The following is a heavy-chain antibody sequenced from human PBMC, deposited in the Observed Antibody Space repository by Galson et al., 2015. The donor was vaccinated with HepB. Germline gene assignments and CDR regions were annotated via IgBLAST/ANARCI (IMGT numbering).Heavy chain of an antibody. CDR2: ISSSSSYI. CDR1: GFTFSSYS. CDR3: AKAFIAAAGTELDY. J-gene: IGHJ4*02. V-gene: IGHV3-21*01. D-gene: IGHD6-13*01. Sequence: SLRLSCAASGFTFSSYSMNWVRQAPGKGLEWVSSISSSSSYIYYADSVKGRFTISRDNAKNSLYLQMNSLRAEDTAVYYCAKAFIAAAGTELDYWGQGTLVTVSS.